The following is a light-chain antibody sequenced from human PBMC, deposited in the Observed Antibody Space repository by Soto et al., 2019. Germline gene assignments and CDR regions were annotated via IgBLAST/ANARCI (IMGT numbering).Light chain of an antibody. J-gene: IGKJ3*01. CDR2: AAS. Sequence: DIQMTQSPSSVSASVGDRVTITCRASQVINNWLAWYQQKPGKAPNLLIYAASTMQTGVPSRFSGSGSGTDFLLTISSLQPEDFATYYCQQANSFPFTFGPGTKVDIK. CDR1: QVINNW. V-gene: IGKV1-12*02. CDR3: QQANSFPFT.